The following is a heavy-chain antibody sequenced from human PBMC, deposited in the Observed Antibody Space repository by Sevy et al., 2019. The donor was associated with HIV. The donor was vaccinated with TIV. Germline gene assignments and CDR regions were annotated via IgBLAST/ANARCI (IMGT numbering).Heavy chain of an antibody. CDR3: TRHQSPFGSRPYYYYGMDV. CDR1: GFTFSGSA. V-gene: IGHV3-73*01. D-gene: IGHD1-26*01. Sequence: GGSLRLSCAASGFTFSGSAMHWVRQASGKGLEWVGPIRSKANSYATAYAASVKGRFTISRDDSKNTAYLQMNSLKTEDTAVYYCTRHQSPFGSRPYYYYGMDVWGQGTTVTVSS. CDR2: IRSKANSYAT. J-gene: IGHJ6*02.